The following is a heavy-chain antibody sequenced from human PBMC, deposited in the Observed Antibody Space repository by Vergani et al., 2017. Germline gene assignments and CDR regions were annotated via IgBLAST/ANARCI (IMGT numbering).Heavy chain of an antibody. CDR1: GFTSSSYS. CDR2: ISSSSNTI. J-gene: IGHJ4*02. CDR3: ARDGTYCSGGSCYSSGDY. D-gene: IGHD2-15*01. V-gene: IGHV3-48*01. Sequence: EVQLVESGGGLVQPGGSLRLSCAASGFTSSSYSMTWVRQAPGKGLEWVSYISSSSNTIYYADSVKGRCTISRANAKISLYLQMNSLRAEDTAVYYCARDGTYCSGGSCYSSGDYWGQGTLVTVSS.